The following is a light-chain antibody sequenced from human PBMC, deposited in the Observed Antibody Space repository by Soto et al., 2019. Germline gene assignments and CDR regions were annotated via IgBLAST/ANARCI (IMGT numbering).Light chain of an antibody. V-gene: IGKV1-5*03. Sequence: DIQMTQSPSTLSASVGDRVAITCRASQGIGSWVAWYQQKPGKAPKLLIYKASSLQSEVPSRFSGSGSGTEFTLTISSLQPDDFATYYCQQYDSYPWTFGQGTKVEIK. J-gene: IGKJ1*01. CDR2: KAS. CDR1: QGIGSW. CDR3: QQYDSYPWT.